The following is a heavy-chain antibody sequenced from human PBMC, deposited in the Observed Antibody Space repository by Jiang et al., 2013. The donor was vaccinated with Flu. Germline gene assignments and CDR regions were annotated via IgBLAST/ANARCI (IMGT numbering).Heavy chain of an antibody. V-gene: IGHV7-4-1*02. J-gene: IGHJ4*02. CDR3: ARGGRAGSSGWYDYFEY. D-gene: IGHD6-19*01. CDR2: INTNTGNP. CDR1: GYTLTTYA. Sequence: QSGSELKKPGASVTVSCKASGYTLTTYAMNWVRQAPGQGLEWMGWINTNTGNPTYAQGFTGRFVFSLDTSVSTAYLQISSLKAEDTAVYYCARGGRAGSSGWYDYFEYWGQGTLVTVS.